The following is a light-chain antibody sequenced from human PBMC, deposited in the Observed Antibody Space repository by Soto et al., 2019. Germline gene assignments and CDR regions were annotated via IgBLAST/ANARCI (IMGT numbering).Light chain of an antibody. V-gene: IGKV1-9*01. CDR1: QGISSY. Sequence: DIQLTQSPSFLSASIGDRVTITCRASQGISSYLAWYQQTPGRAPKLLIYASSILQSGVPSRFSGSGSGTEFTLTISSLQPEDFATSYCQQLNTFPVTFGQGTRLDI. CDR3: QQLNTFPVT. CDR2: ASS. J-gene: IGKJ5*01.